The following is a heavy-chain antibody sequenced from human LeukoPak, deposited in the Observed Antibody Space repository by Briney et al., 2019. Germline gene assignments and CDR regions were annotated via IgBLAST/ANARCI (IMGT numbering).Heavy chain of an antibody. CDR2: ISGSGETS. V-gene: IGHV3-23*01. Sequence: GGSLRLSCPAFSRSAMSWVRQAPGKGLEWVSAISGSGETSYHANSVEARFTISRDNSNTLYLQMNSLREDDTAIYYCAKSQQLSGFPFDFWGQGTLVIVSS. D-gene: IGHD3-22*01. J-gene: IGHJ4*02. CDR3: AKSQQLSGFPFDF. CDR1: SRSA.